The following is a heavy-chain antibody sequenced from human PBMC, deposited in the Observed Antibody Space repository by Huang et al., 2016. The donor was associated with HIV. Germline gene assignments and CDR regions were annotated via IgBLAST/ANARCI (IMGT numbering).Heavy chain of an antibody. CDR3: AAVPVYGDYIFGY. CDR2: IRVCGAQT. CDR1: GFTVSSAT. J-gene: IGHJ4*02. V-gene: IGHV1-58*02. Sequence: QIHLVQSGPEVKKPGTSVKVSCKTSGFTVSSATIQWVRKARGQGPEWIGWIRVCGAQTNYAQKFQERVTISRDMSTNTAYLEVRSLRSEDTAVYYFAAVPVYGDYIFGYWGQGTLVTVPS. D-gene: IGHD4-17*01.